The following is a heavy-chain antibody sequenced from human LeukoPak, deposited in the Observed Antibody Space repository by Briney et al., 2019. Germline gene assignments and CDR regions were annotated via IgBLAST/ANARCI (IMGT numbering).Heavy chain of an antibody. CDR3: ARDKPTTMILDY. D-gene: IGHD3-22*01. V-gene: IGHV3-30-3*01. CDR2: ISYDGSNK. CDR1: GFTFSSYA. J-gene: IGHJ4*02. Sequence: GGSLRLSCAASGFTFSSYAMHWVRQAPGKGLEWVAVISYDGSNKYYADSVKGRFTISRDNSKNTLYLRMNSLRAEDTAVYYCARDKPTTMILDYWGQGTLVTVSS.